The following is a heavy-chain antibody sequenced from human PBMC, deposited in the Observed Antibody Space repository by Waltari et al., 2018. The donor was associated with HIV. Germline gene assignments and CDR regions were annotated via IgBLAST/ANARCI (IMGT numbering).Heavy chain of an antibody. CDR2: MSSSGTYI. J-gene: IGHJ4*02. V-gene: IGHV3-21*01. CDR3: ARSSFDTVPLLPAMDY. Sequence: EVHLVESGGGLVKPGGSLRLSCAASGFTFTDFSMNWVRQAPGKGLDWLASMSSSGTYIYHADSVKGRFTISRDNAKKSLYLQMNSLRTDDTAVYYCARSSFDTVPLLPAMDYWGQGTLVTVSS. D-gene: IGHD2-21*02. CDR1: GFTFTDFS.